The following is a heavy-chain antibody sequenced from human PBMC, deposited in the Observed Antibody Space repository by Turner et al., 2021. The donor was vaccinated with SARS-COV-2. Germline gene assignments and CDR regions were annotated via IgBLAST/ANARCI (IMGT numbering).Heavy chain of an antibody. CDR1: GGSISSSSYY. D-gene: IGHD6-13*01. V-gene: IGHV4-39*01. J-gene: IGHJ5*02. CDR2: IYYSGST. CDR3: ARHWEVAAAAYLARFDP. Sequence: QLQLQESGPGLVKRSETLSLTCTVSGGSISSSSYYWGWIRQPPGKGLEWIGSIYYSGSTYYNPSLKSRVTISVDTSKNQFSLKLTSVTAADTAVYFCARHWEVAAAAYLARFDPWGQGTLVTVSS.